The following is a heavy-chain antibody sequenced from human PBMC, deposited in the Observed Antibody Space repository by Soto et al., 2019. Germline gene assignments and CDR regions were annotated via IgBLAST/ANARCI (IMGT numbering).Heavy chain of an antibody. CDR3: ARSPRSIAAGGIDY. CDR1: GGSISDGGYS. Sequence: PSETLSLTCAVSGGSISDGGYSWSWIRQPPGKGLEWIGEIYHGGSTNYNPSLKSRVTISVDKSKNQFSLRLSSVTAADTAVYYCARSPRSIAAGGIDYWGQGILVTVSS. J-gene: IGHJ4*02. D-gene: IGHD6-13*01. V-gene: IGHV4-30-2*01. CDR2: IYHGGST.